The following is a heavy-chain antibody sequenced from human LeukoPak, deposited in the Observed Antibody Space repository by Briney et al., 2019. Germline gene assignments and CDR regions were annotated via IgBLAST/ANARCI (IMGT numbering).Heavy chain of an antibody. J-gene: IGHJ2*01. V-gene: IGHV3-23*01. CDR3: AERGSTYLNWYFDL. CDR2: ISSSSSRT. Sequence: GGSLRLSCAASGFTFSSSAMSWVRQAPGKGLEWVSGISSSSSRTYYAGSVKGRFTISRDNSENTLFLQMSSLRAEDTAVYYCAERGSTYLNWYFDLWGRGSLVTVSS. CDR1: GFTFSSSA. D-gene: IGHD2/OR15-2a*01.